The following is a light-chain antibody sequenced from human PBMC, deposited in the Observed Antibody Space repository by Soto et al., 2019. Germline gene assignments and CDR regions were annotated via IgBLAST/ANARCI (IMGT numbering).Light chain of an antibody. Sequence: DIQMTQSPSSLSASVGDRVTITCRASQSITIYLNWYQQKPGKAPKLLIFATSSLQSGVPSRFSGNGSGTDFTHTNSSLQPEDLATYYCQQSLTTPLTFGGGTKVEIK. J-gene: IGKJ4*01. CDR3: QQSLTTPLT. CDR1: QSITIY. CDR2: ATS. V-gene: IGKV1-39*01.